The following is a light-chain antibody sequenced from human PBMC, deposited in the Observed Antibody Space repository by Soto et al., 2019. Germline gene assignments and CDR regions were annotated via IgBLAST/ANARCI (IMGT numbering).Light chain of an antibody. Sequence: ETVMTQSAATLSVSPGERPTLSCRASQSVSSNLAWYQRKPGQAPRLLIYGASTRVTGIPARFSGSGSGTEFTLTISSLQSEDFAVYYCQQYNNWPRTFGQGTKVEIK. CDR1: QSVSSN. CDR2: GAS. V-gene: IGKV3-15*01. CDR3: QQYNNWPRT. J-gene: IGKJ1*01.